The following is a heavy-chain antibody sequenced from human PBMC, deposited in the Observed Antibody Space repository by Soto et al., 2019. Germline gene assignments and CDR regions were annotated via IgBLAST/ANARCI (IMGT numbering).Heavy chain of an antibody. CDR1: GFTFSTYG. J-gene: IGHJ4*02. CDR3: ARTKVTFGGVIVPIDY. V-gene: IGHV3-30*03. Sequence: QVQLVESGGGVVQPGRSLRLSREGSGFTFSTYGMHWVRQAPGKGLEWVAVISYEGSIQFYADSVKDRFTISRDNSKNTVYLQMNSLRPDDTAVYYCARTKVTFGGVIVPIDYWGQGSLVTVSS. CDR2: ISYEGSIQ. D-gene: IGHD3-16*02.